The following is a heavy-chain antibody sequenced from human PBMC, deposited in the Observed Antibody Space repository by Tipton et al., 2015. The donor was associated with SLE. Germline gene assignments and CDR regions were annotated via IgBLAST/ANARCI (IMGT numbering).Heavy chain of an antibody. CDR3: ARRPHYYYYGMDV. CDR2: IYYSGST. Sequence: TLSLPCTVSGVSINGHYWSWIRQPPGKGLEGIGYIYYSGSTKYNPSLKSRVTISVDTSKNQFSLKLSSVTAADTAVYYCARRPHYYYYGMDVWGQGTTVTVSS. J-gene: IGHJ6*02. CDR1: GVSINGHY. V-gene: IGHV4-59*11.